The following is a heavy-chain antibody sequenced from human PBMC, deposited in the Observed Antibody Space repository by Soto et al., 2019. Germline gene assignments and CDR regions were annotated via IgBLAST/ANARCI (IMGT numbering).Heavy chain of an antibody. J-gene: IGHJ4*02. V-gene: IGHV4-59*01. D-gene: IGHD3-16*02. CDR3: ARMRGLGEISPYFDY. CDR1: GGSISDYH. CDR2: TYHSGRT. Sequence: QVQLQESGPGLVKPSATLSLTCSISGGSISDYHCNWIRQPPRKGQEWIGYTYHSGRTNYNPSLNCRVTISLDTSAKQFSLRLRSVTAADTAVYYCARMRGLGEISPYFDYWGQGALVTVSS.